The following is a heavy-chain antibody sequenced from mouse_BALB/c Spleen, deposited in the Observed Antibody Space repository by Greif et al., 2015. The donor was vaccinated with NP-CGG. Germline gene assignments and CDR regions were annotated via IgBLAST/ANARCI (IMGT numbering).Heavy chain of an antibody. V-gene: IGHV1-9*01. J-gene: IGHJ2*02. CDR2: ILPGSGST. Sequence: VQVVESGAELMKPGASVKISCKATGYTFSSYWIEWVKQRPGHGLEWIGEILPGSGSTNYNEKFKGKATFTADTSSNTAYMQLSSLTSEDSAVYYCASSYDSRNYFDYWGQGTSLTVSS. CDR1: GYTFSSYW. D-gene: IGHD1-1*01. CDR3: ASSYDSRNYFDY.